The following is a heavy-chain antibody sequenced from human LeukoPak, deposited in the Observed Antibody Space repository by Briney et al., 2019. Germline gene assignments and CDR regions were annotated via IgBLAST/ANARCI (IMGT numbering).Heavy chain of an antibody. V-gene: IGHV4-4*07. CDR1: GGSISSYY. D-gene: IGHD2-2*02. CDR3: ARIYCSSTSCYNGNAFDI. Sequence: SSETLSLTCTVSGGSISSYYWSWIRQPAGKGLEWIGRIYTSGSTNYNPSLKSRVTMSVDTSKNQFSLKLSSVTAADTAVYYCARIYCSSTSCYNGNAFDIWGQGTMVTVSS. J-gene: IGHJ3*02. CDR2: IYTSGST.